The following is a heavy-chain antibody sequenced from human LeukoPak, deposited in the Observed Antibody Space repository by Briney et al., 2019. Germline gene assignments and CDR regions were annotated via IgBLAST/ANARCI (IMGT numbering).Heavy chain of an antibody. CDR3: AGRGGKNYGDYVLYYDYMDV. CDR1: GYTFTGYY. D-gene: IGHD4-17*01. V-gene: IGHV1-2*02. Sequence: ASVKVSCKASGYTFTGYYMHWVRQAPGQGLEWMGWINPNSGGTNYAQNLQGRVTMTTDTSTSTAYMELRSLRSDDTAVYYCAGRGGKNYGDYVLYYDYMDVWGKGTTVTVSS. CDR2: INPNSGGT. J-gene: IGHJ6*03.